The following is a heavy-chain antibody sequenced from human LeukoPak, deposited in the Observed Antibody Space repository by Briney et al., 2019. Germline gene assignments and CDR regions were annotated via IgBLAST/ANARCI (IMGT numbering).Heavy chain of an antibody. CDR1: GGSISSYY. CDR3: ARGLRRSGWYVGHWFDP. CDR2: IYYSGST. V-gene: IGHV4-59*01. Sequence: SETLSLTCTVSGGSISSYYWSWIRQPPGKGLEWIGYIYYSGSTNYNPSLKSRVTISVDTSKNQFSLKLSSVTAADTAVYYCARGLRRSGWYVGHWFDPWGQGTLVTVSS. D-gene: IGHD6-19*01. J-gene: IGHJ5*02.